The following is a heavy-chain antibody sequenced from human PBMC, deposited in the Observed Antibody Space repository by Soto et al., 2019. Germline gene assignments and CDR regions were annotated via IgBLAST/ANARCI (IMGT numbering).Heavy chain of an antibody. V-gene: IGHV1-69*13. D-gene: IGHD5-18*01. J-gene: IGHJ4*02. CDR2: IIPIFGTA. CDR1: GGTFSSYA. Sequence: SVKVSCKASGGTFSSYAISWVRQAPGQGLEWMGGIIPIFGTANYAQKFQGRVTITADESTSTAYMELSSLRSEDTAVYYCATTATGYSYGYGFDYWGQGTLVTVSS. CDR3: ATTATGYSYGYGFDY.